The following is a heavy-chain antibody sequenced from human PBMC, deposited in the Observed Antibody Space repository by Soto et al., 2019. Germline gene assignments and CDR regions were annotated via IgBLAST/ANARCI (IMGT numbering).Heavy chain of an antibody. J-gene: IGHJ4*02. CDR3: ARCPPGGDCYNFDY. Sequence: QLQLQESGPGLVKPSETLSLTCTVSGGSISSSSYYWGWIRQPPGKGLEWIGSIYYSGSTYYNPSLKSRVTISVDTSKNQFSLKLSSVTAADTAVYYCARCPPGGDCYNFDYWGQGTLVTVSS. CDR1: GGSISSSSYY. D-gene: IGHD2-21*02. V-gene: IGHV4-39*01. CDR2: IYYSGST.